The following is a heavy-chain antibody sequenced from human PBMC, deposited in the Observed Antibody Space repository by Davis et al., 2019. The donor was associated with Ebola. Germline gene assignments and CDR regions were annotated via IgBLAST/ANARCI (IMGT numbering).Heavy chain of an antibody. J-gene: IGHJ6*04. D-gene: IGHD6-13*01. CDR1: GGSFSGYY. CDR2: INHSGST. V-gene: IGHV4-34*01. Sequence: GSLRLSCAVYGGSFSGYYWSWIRQPPGKGLEWIGEINHSGSTYYNPSLRSRVTISIDTSKNQFSLKLRSVTAADTAVYYCARYPAIAAAGTGYYYGMDVWGKGTTVTVSS. CDR3: ARYPAIAAAGTGYYYGMDV.